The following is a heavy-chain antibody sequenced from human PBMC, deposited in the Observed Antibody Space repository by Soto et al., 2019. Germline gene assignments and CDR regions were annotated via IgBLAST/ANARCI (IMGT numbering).Heavy chain of an antibody. D-gene: IGHD6-19*01. Sequence: VGSLRLSCASSVFTFSSYAMHCVRHSPGKGLEWVAVISYDGSNKYYADSVKGRFTISRDNSKNTLYLQMNSLRAEDTAVYYCAREGIAVAGPYFDYWGQGNLVTV. CDR1: VFTFSSYA. V-gene: IGHV3-30-3*01. CDR3: AREGIAVAGPYFDY. J-gene: IGHJ4*02. CDR2: ISYDGSNK.